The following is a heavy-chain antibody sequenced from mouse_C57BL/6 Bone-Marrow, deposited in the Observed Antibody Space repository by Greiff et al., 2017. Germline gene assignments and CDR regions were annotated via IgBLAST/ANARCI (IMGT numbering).Heavy chain of an antibody. D-gene: IGHD3-2*02. CDR2: INPSNGGT. CDR3: ARERAQATDYAMDY. CDR1: GYTFTSYW. V-gene: IGHV1-53*01. Sequence: QVQLKQPGTELVKPGASVKLSCKASGYTFTSYWMHWVKQRPGQGLECIGNINPSNGGTNYNEKFKSKATLTVDKSASTAYMQLSSLTSEDSAVYYCARERAQATDYAMDYWGQGTSVTVSS. J-gene: IGHJ4*01.